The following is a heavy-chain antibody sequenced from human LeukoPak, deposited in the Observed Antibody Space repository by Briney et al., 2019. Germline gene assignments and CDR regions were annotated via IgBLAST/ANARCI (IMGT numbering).Heavy chain of an antibody. J-gene: IGHJ4*02. Sequence: SSETLSLTCTVSGGSISSYYWSWIRQPPGKGLEWIGYVFRSGSTNYNPSLKSRVTISVDTSKNQFSLKLTSVTAADTAVYYCARDSSGYYRIDYWGQGTLVTVSS. D-gene: IGHD3-22*01. CDR1: GGSISSYY. CDR3: ARDSSGYYRIDY. CDR2: VFRSGST. V-gene: IGHV4-59*08.